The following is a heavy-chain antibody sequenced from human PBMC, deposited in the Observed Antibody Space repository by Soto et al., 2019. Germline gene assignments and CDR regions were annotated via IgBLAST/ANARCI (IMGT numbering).Heavy chain of an antibody. J-gene: IGHJ3*02. CDR1: GYSFTSYW. Sequence: PGESLKISCKGSGYSFTSYWISWVRQMPGKGLEWMGRIDPSGSYTNYRPSFQGHVTNSADKSISTAYLQWSSLKASDTAMYYCAEGPHYYDSSGDDAFDIWGQGTMVTVSS. D-gene: IGHD3-22*01. CDR3: AEGPHYYDSSGDDAFDI. V-gene: IGHV5-10-1*01. CDR2: IDPSGSYT.